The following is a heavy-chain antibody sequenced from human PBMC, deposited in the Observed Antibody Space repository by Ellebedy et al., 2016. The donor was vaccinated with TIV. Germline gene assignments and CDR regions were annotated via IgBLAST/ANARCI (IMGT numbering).Heavy chain of an antibody. CDR2: ISAYNGNT. V-gene: IGHV1-18*04. J-gene: IGHJ5*02. CDR1: GYTFTSYG. Sequence: ASVKVSCKASGYTFTSYGISWVRQAPGQGLEWTGWISAYNGNTNYAQKFQGRVTMTRDTSISTAYMELSRLRSDDTAVYYCARDPCSSTSCPWSDPWGQGTLVTVSS. CDR3: ARDPCSSTSCPWSDP. D-gene: IGHD2-2*01.